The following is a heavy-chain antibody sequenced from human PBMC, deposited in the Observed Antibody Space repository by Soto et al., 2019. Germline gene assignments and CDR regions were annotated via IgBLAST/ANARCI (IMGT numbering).Heavy chain of an antibody. Sequence: QVQLVQSGAEVKEPGASVKVSCKASGYTFINYYLHWVRQAPGQGLEWMGIINPSGGSTTYAKRFHGRVTMTRDTPTSTVYMELRSLRSEDTAVSFCARGLITAAGTSLSSWGQGTLVTVSS. V-gene: IGHV1-46*01. CDR3: ARGLITAAGTSLSS. J-gene: IGHJ5*02. D-gene: IGHD6-13*01. CDR2: INPSGGST. CDR1: GYTFINYY.